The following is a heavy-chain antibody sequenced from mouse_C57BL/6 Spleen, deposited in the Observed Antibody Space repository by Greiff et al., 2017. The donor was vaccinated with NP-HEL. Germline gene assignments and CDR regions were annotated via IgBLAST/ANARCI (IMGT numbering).Heavy chain of an antibody. CDR3: ARWGYYDYSYAMDY. CDR1: GYAFSSSW. D-gene: IGHD2-4*01. Sequence: QVQLQQSGPELVKPGASVKISCKASGYAFSSSWMNWVKQRPGKGLEWIGRIYPGDGDTNYNGKFKGKATLTADKSSSTAYMQLSSLTSEDSAVYFCARWGYYDYSYAMDYWGQGTSVTVSS. V-gene: IGHV1-82*01. CDR2: IYPGDGDT. J-gene: IGHJ4*01.